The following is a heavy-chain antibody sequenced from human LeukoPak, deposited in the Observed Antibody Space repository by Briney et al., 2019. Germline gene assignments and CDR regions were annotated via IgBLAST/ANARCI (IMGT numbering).Heavy chain of an antibody. V-gene: IGHV4-34*01. CDR3: ARGESSYYASGSSLPLGY. J-gene: IGHJ4*02. CDR2: INRSGTT. Sequence: SETLSLTCAVYGGPFSGYSWTWIRQPPGKGLEWIGEINRSGTTNYNPSLKSRVTISVDTSKNQFSLKLTSVTAADTAVYYCARGESSYYASGSSLPLGYWGQGTLVNVSS. D-gene: IGHD3-10*01. CDR1: GGPFSGYS.